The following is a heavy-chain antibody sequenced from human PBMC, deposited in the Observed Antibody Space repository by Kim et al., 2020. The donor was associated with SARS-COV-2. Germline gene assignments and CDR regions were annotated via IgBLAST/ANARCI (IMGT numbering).Heavy chain of an antibody. Sequence: GGSLRLSCAASGFTFSSYAMSWVRQAPGKGLEWVSAISGSGGSTYYADSVKGRFTISRDNSKNTLYLQMNSLRAEDTAGYYCAKKRSPPTELRFLEWVGNAEPDFDYWGQGTLVTVSS. J-gene: IGHJ4*02. D-gene: IGHD3-3*01. CDR1: GFTFSSYA. V-gene: IGHV3-23*01. CDR2: ISGSGGST. CDR3: AKKRSPPTELRFLEWVGNAEPDFDY.